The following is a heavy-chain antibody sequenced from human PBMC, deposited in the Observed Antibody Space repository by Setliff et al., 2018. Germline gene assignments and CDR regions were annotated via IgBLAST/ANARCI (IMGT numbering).Heavy chain of an antibody. V-gene: IGHV3-33*01. CDR1: GFTFSTHA. CDR2: IWSDGNTT. Sequence: PGGSLRLSCATSGFTFSTHAMHWVRQAPGKGLDWVAMIWSDGNTTYYADSVKGRFTVSRDNSKNTLYLQMNSLRVEDTAVYYCVTDPPFSGWSFDSWGQGTLVTVSS. J-gene: IGHJ4*02. D-gene: IGHD6-19*01. CDR3: VTDPPFSGWSFDS.